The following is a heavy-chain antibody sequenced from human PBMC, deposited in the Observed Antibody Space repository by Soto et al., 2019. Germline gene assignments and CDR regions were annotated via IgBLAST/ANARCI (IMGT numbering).Heavy chain of an antibody. CDR3: ARVNFRNNWHDPHFDY. CDR1: GGSISPYY. J-gene: IGHJ4*02. V-gene: IGHV4-59*04. CDR2: IYHSGSI. Sequence: SETLSLTCTVSGGSISPYYGGWILQPPGRGLEWIGTIYHSGSIYYNPSLKSRVAMSVDTSRNQFFLNLNSVTAADTAVYYCARVNFRNNWHDPHFDYWGLGSLVTAPQ. D-gene: IGHD1-1*01.